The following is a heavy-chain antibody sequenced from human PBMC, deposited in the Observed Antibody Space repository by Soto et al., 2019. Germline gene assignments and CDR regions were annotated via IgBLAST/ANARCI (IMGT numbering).Heavy chain of an antibody. V-gene: IGHV4-31*03. CDR1: GGSISSGGYY. Sequence: PSETLSLTCTVSGGSISSGGYYWSWIRQHPGKGLEWIGYIYYSGSTYYNPSLKSRVTISVDTSKNQFSLKLSSVTAADTAVYYCARTSGYCSGGSCPTFDYWGQGTLVTVSS. D-gene: IGHD2-15*01. CDR3: ARTSGYCSGGSCPTFDY. J-gene: IGHJ4*02. CDR2: IYYSGST.